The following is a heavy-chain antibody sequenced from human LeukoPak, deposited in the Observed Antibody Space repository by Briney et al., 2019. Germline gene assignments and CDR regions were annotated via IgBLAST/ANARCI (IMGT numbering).Heavy chain of an antibody. CDR2: ISAYNGNT. CDR3: ARDLLGYCSGGSCYSAD. D-gene: IGHD2-15*01. V-gene: IGHV1-18*01. Sequence: ASVKVSCKASGYTFTNYAMNWVRQAPGQGLEWMGWISAYNGNTNYAQKLQGRVTMTTDTSTSTAYMELRSLRSDDTAVYYCARDLLGYCSGGSCYSADWGQGTLVTVSS. J-gene: IGHJ4*02. CDR1: GYTFTNYA.